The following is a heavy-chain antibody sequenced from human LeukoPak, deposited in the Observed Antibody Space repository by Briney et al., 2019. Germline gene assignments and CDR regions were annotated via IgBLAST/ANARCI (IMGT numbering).Heavy chain of an antibody. CDR2: ISYDGSNK. CDR1: GFTFSSYG. CDR3: AKTGDDGVYFDY. D-gene: IGHD7-27*01. V-gene: IGHV3-30*18. J-gene: IGHJ4*02. Sequence: GRSLRLSCAASGFTFSSYGMNWVRQAPGKGLEWVAVISYDGSNKYYADSVKGRFTISRDNSKNTLYLQRNSLRAEATAVYYCAKTGDDGVYFDYWGQGTLVTVSS.